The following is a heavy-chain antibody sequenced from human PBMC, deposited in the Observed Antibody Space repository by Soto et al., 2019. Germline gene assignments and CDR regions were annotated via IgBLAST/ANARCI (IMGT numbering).Heavy chain of an antibody. CDR3: VSSSSWYDN. J-gene: IGHJ5*02. D-gene: IGHD6-13*01. CDR2: KYYSGST. V-gene: IGHV4-61*08. CDR1: GGSVSSGAYY. Sequence: PSETLSLTCSVSGGSVSSGAYYWGWIRQPPGKGLEWIGYKYYSGSTNYNPSLKSRVTISLDTSKNQFSLKPSSVTVADTAVYYCVSSSSWYDNWGQGTLVTVSS.